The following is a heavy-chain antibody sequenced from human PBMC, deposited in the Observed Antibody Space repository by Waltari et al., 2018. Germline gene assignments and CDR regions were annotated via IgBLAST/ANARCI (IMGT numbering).Heavy chain of an antibody. CDR2: INHSGST. CDR3: ARESPLYCSGGSCYSKFDY. J-gene: IGHJ4*02. V-gene: IGHV4-34*01. D-gene: IGHD2-15*01. Sequence: QVQLQQWGAGLLKPSETLSLTCAVYGGSFSGYYWSWIRQPPGKGLEWIGEINHSGSTNYNPSLKSRVTISVDTSKNQFSLKLSSVTAADTAVYYCARESPLYCSGGSCYSKFDYWGQGTLVTVSS. CDR1: GGSFSGYY.